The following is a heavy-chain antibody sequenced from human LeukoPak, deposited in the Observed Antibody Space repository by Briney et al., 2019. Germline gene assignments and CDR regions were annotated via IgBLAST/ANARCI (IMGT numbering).Heavy chain of an antibody. CDR1: GYTFTSYD. V-gene: IGHV1-8*01. CDR3: ARDRSSGWESPGNFDY. D-gene: IGHD6-19*01. Sequence: ASVKVSCKASGYTFTSYDINWVRQATGQGLEWMGWMNPNSGNTGYAQKFQGRVTMTRNTSISTAYMELSSLRSDDTAVYYCARDRSSGWESPGNFDYWGQGTLVTVSS. J-gene: IGHJ4*02. CDR2: MNPNSGNT.